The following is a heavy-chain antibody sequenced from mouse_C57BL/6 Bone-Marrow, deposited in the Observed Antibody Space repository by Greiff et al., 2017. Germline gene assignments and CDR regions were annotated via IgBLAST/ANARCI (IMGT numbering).Heavy chain of an antibody. CDR3: ARENDGYYGFFAH. J-gene: IGHJ3*01. V-gene: IGHV1-4*01. CDR2: INPSSGYT. CDR1: GYTFTSYT. Sequence: VQLQQSGAELARPGASVKMSCKASGYTFTSYTMHWVKQRPGQGLEWIGYINPSSGYTKYNQKFKDKATLTADKSSSTAYMQLSSLTSEDSAVYYCARENDGYYGFFAHRGQVTLVTVPA. D-gene: IGHD2-3*01.